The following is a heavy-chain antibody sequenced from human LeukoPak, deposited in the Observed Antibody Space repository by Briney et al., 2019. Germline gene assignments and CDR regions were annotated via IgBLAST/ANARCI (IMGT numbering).Heavy chain of an antibody. CDR1: GFTFSSYW. V-gene: IGHV3-7*01. Sequence: GGSLRLSCAASGFTFSSYWMSWVRQAPGKGLEWVANIKQDGSEKNYVDSVKGRFTISRDNAKNSLYLQMNSLRAEDTAVYYCANHLACGSTSCPPFDYWGQGTLVTVSS. CDR2: IKQDGSEK. J-gene: IGHJ4*02. D-gene: IGHD2-2*01. CDR3: ANHLACGSTSCPPFDY.